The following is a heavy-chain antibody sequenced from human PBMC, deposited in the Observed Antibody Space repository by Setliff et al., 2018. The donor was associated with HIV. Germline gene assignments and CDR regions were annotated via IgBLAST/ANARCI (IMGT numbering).Heavy chain of an antibody. D-gene: IGHD6-6*01. CDR2: INTDGSST. CDR1: GFTFTGYW. J-gene: IGHJ5*02. V-gene: IGHV3-74*01. Sequence: GGSLRLSCAASGFTFTGYWMHWVRQAPGKGLLWVSRINTDGSSTTYADSVKGRFTISRDNAKNMVYLQMNSLRVEDTAVYYCGRGISARPGAPGNWFDPWGQGTLVTVSS. CDR3: GRGISARPGAPGNWFDP.